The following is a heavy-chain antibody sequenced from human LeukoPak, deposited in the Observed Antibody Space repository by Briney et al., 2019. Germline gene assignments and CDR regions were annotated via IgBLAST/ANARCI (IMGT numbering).Heavy chain of an antibody. D-gene: IGHD2-2*01. V-gene: IGHV1-2*02. CDR2: INPNSGGS. CDR3: ERGGYCSSTSCYDAFDI. CDR1: GYTFTGYY. J-gene: IGHJ3*02. Sequence: ASVKVSCKASGYTFTGYYMHWVRQAPGQGLEWMGWINPNSGGSNYAQKFQGRVTMTRDTSISTAYMELSRLRSDDTAVYYCERGGYCSSTSCYDAFDIWGQGTMVTVSS.